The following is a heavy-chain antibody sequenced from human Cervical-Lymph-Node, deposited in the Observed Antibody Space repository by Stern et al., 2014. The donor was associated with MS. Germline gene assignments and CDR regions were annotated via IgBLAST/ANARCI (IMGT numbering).Heavy chain of an antibody. CDR2: IVVGSGNT. V-gene: IGHV1-58*02. J-gene: IGHJ4*02. CDR1: GFAFSSSA. CDR3: AAEFWAAGASPDGY. D-gene: IGHD1-26*01. Sequence: QLVESGPEVKKPGTSVKVSCKASGFAFSSSAMQWVRQARGERLEWIGWIVVGSGNTKYAQKFQERVTITRDMSTSTAYMEVRSLRSEDTAVYYCAAEFWAAGASPDGYWGQGTLVTVSS.